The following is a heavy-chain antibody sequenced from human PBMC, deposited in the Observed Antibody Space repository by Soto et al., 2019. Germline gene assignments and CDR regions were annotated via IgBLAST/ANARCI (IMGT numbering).Heavy chain of an antibody. J-gene: IGHJ6*02. V-gene: IGHV4-34*01. CDR2: INHSGST. Sequence: SETLSLTCAVYGGSFSGYYWSWIRQPPGKGLEWIGEINHSGSTNYNPSLKSRVTISVDTSKNQFSLKLSSVTAADTAVYYCARAQLAAVYYYYGMDVWGQGTTVTVSS. CDR1: GGSFSGYY. CDR3: ARAQLAAVYYYYGMDV. D-gene: IGHD6-13*01.